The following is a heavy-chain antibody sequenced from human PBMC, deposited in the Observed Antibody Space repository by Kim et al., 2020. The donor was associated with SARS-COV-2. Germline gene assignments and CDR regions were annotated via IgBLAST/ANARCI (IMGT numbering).Heavy chain of an antibody. CDR2: ISGSGGST. CDR3: AKDRPDYIWGPTGYYYGMDV. D-gene: IGHD3-16*01. Sequence: GGSLRLSCAASGFTFSSYAMSWVRQAPGKGLEWVSAISGSGGSTYYADSVKGRFTISRDNSKNTLYLQMNSLRAEDTAVYYCAKDRPDYIWGPTGYYYGMDVWGQGTTVTVSS. V-gene: IGHV3-23*01. J-gene: IGHJ6*02. CDR1: GFTFSSYA.